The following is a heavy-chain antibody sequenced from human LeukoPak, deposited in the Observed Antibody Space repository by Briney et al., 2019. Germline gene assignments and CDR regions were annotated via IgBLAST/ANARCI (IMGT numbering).Heavy chain of an antibody. D-gene: IGHD6-13*01. J-gene: IGHJ5*02. CDR1: GGSIINYY. V-gene: IGHV4-59*08. CDR2: ISYSGST. Sequence: SETLSLTCTVSGGSIINYYWSWIRQPPGKGLEWIGYISYSGSTNYNPSLKSRVTVSVDTSRNQFSLKLSSVTAADTAVYYCAGIAAVATNWFDPWGQGTLVTVSS. CDR3: AGIAAVATNWFDP.